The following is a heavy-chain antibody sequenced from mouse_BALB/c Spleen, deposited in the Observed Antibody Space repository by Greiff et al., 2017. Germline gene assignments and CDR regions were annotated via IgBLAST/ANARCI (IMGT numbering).Heavy chain of an antibody. J-gene: IGHJ4*01. Sequence: VHVKQSGAELVKPGASVKLSCTASGFNIKDTYMHWVKQRPEQGLEWIGRIDPANGNTKYDPKFQGKATITADTSSNTAYLQLSSLTSEDTAVYYCARKPTGNAMDYWGQGTSVTVSS. V-gene: IGHV14-3*02. CDR3: ARKPTGNAMDY. CDR1: GFNIKDTY. CDR2: IDPANGNT.